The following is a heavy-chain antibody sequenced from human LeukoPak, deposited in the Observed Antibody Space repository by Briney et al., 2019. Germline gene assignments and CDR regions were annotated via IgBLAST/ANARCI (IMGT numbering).Heavy chain of an antibody. CDR1: GFTFSSYA. D-gene: IGHD6-19*01. Sequence: PGGSLRLSCVASGFTFSSYAMSWVRQAPGEGLEWVSGISGSGGSTYYADSVKGRFTISRDNSKNTLFLQMNSLRAEGTAVYYCAKETYSSGWYPYFDYWGQGTLVTVSS. CDR3: AKETYSSGWYPYFDY. V-gene: IGHV3-23*01. J-gene: IGHJ4*02. CDR2: ISGSGGST.